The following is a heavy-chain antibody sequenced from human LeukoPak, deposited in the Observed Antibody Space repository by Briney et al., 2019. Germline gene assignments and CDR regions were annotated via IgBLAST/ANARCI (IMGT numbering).Heavy chain of an antibody. CDR1: GGTFSNYV. V-gene: IGHV1-69*05. CDR2: RIPIFDTT. D-gene: IGHD5-18*01. CDR3: ARADTASWAFDI. J-gene: IGHJ3*02. Sequence: SVKVSCRASGGTFSNYVINWVRQAPGQGLEWMGGRIPIFDTTNYAQKFQGRVIFTTDESSNTAYMELASLRSEDTAVYYCARADTASWAFDIWGQGTMVTVSS.